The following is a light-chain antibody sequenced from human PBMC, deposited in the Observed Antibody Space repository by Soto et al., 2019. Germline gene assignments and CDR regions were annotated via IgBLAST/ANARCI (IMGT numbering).Light chain of an antibody. V-gene: IGLV2-14*01. CDR1: SSDVGGYNY. CDR2: EVS. Sequence: QSALTQPASVSGSPGQSITISCTGTSSDVGGYNYVSWYQQHPGKAPKLMIYEVSNRPSGLSNRFSGSKSGNTASLTISGLQAEDEADYYCSSYTCSSTLVFGTGTKLTVL. CDR3: SSYTCSSTLV. J-gene: IGLJ1*01.